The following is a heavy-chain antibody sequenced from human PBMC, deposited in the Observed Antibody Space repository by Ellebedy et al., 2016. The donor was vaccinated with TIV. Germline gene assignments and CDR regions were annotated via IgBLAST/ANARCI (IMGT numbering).Heavy chain of an antibody. CDR3: ARGVDTRYYGMDV. V-gene: IGHV1-2*02. Sequence: ASVKVSXXASGYTFTGYYMHWVRQAPGQGLEWMGWINPNSGGTNYAQKFQGRVTMTRDTSISTAYMELSSLRSEDTAVYYCARGVDTRYYGMDVWGQGTTVTVSS. J-gene: IGHJ6*02. CDR2: INPNSGGT. D-gene: IGHD5-18*01. CDR1: GYTFTGYY.